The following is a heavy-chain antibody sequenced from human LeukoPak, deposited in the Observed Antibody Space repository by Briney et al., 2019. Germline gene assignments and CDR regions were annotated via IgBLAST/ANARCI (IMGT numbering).Heavy chain of an antibody. Sequence: GASVKVSCKASGGTFSSYAISWVRQAPGQGLEWMGIINPSGGSTSYAQKFQGRVTMTRDMSTSTVYMELSSLRSEDTAVYYCARKGGGSDISSWFDPWGQGTLVTVSS. V-gene: IGHV1-46*01. CDR1: GGTFSSYA. D-gene: IGHD3-16*01. CDR2: INPSGGST. CDR3: ARKGGGSDISSWFDP. J-gene: IGHJ5*02.